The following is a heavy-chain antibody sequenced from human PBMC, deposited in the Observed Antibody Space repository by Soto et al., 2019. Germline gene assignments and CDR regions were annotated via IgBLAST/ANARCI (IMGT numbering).Heavy chain of an antibody. D-gene: IGHD2-15*01. CDR1: GGSISSGGYY. V-gene: IGHV4-31*03. J-gene: IGHJ5*02. CDR3: AREGGDCSGGSCYSQWASIGWWFDP. Sequence: QVQLQESGPGLVKPSQTLSLTCTVSGGSISSGGYYWSWIRQHPGKGLEWIGYIYYSGSTYYNPSLKSRVTISVDTSKNQFSLKLSSVTAADTAVYYCAREGGDCSGGSCYSQWASIGWWFDPWGQGTLVTVSS. CDR2: IYYSGST.